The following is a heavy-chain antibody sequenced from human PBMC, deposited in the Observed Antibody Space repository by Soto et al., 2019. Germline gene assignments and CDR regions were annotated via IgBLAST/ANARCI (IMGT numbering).Heavy chain of an antibody. CDR2: ISSNGVGT. J-gene: IGHJ6*03. Sequence: SGGTLRLSCAASGFTLSGYAMDWVRQAPGKGLEYVSGISSNGVGTYYAKSVQGRFTISRDNSKNTVHLQMGSLRPEDMAVYYCARRARPDFYYMDVWGKGTTVTVSS. V-gene: IGHV3-64*01. CDR1: GFTLSGYA. CDR3: ARRARPDFYYMDV. D-gene: IGHD6-6*01.